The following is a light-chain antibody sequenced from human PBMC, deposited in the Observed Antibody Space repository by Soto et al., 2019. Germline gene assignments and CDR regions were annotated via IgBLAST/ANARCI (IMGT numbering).Light chain of an antibody. CDR3: QQRGT. Sequence: EIVMTQSPATLSVSPGERATLSCRASQSVSSNLAWYQQKPGQAPRLLIYDASNRATGIPARFSGSGSGTDLTLTISSLEPEDFAVYYCQQRGTFGQGTKVDIK. CDR1: QSVSSN. CDR2: DAS. J-gene: IGKJ1*01. V-gene: IGKV3-11*01.